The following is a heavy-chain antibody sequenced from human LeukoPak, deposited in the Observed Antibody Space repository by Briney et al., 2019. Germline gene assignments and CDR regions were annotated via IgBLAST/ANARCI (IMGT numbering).Heavy chain of an antibody. CDR3: ARGSSYYYDSSGYVYYSDY. CDR2: IYYSGST. Sequence: PSETLSLTCTVSGGSISSSSYYWGWIRQPPGKGLEWIGSIYYSGSTYYNPSLKSRVTISVDTSKNQFSLKLSSVTAADTAVYYCARGSSYYYDSSGYVYYSDYWGQGTLVTVSS. V-gene: IGHV4-39*07. CDR1: GGSISSSSYY. J-gene: IGHJ4*02. D-gene: IGHD3-22*01.